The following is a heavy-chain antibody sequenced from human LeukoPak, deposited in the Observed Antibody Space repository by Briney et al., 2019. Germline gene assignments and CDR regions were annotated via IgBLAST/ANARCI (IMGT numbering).Heavy chain of an antibody. Sequence: PSETLSLTCTVSGASISRDYWTWIRQPPGKGLEWIGYIFYSGSTNYNPSLKSRVTISLDTSKNQFSLKLSSVTAADTAVYYCARVSWFPGTSYYYMDVWGKGTTVTVSS. CDR1: GASISRDY. V-gene: IGHV4-59*01. J-gene: IGHJ6*03. D-gene: IGHD1-1*01. CDR3: ARVSWFPGTSYYYMDV. CDR2: IFYSGST.